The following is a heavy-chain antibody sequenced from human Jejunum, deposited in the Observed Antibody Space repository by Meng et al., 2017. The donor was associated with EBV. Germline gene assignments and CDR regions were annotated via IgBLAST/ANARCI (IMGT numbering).Heavy chain of an antibody. CDR3: ARVRCSGGSCFYFDY. CDR2: IYHDGSS. Sequence: QVQLQESGPGLVNPSGTLSLTCAVSGGSTTSSDWWTWVRQPPGEGLEWIGEIYHDGSSNYSPSLKSRVTILLDKSENHFSLKLNSVTAADTAVYYCARVRCSGGSCFYFDYWGQGAMVTVS. V-gene: IGHV4-4*02. D-gene: IGHD2-15*01. CDR1: GGSTTSSDW. J-gene: IGHJ4*02.